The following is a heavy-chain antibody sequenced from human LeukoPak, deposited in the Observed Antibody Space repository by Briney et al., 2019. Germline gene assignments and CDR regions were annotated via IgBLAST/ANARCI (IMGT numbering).Heavy chain of an antibody. CDR3: SEGYFEPFDH. V-gene: IGHV4-59*02. Sequence: KPSETLSLTCVVSGDSVSSFHWNWLRQAPGKGLEWIACLSYTGKTDYNPSLASRVTISLDTSKNQGFSLKLKSVTAADTAAYYCSEGYFEPFDHWGQGILVTVSS. CDR1: GDSVSSFH. J-gene: IGHJ4*02. CDR2: LSYTGKT. D-gene: IGHD2/OR15-2a*01.